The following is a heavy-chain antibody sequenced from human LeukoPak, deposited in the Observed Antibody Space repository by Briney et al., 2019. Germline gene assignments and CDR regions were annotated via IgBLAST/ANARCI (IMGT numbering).Heavy chain of an antibody. CDR3: ARNLGYCSSTSCSARFDP. Sequence: SETLSLTCNVSGGSISSYYWSWIRQPPGKGLEWIGYIYYSGSTNYNPSLKSRVTISLDTSKNQFSLKLSSVSAADTAVYYCARNLGYCSSTSCSARFDPWGQGTLVTVSS. CDR1: GGSISSYY. V-gene: IGHV4-59*01. CDR2: IYYSGST. D-gene: IGHD2-2*01. J-gene: IGHJ5*02.